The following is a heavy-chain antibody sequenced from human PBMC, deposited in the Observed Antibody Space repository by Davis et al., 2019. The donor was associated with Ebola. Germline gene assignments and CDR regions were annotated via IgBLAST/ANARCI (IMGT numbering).Heavy chain of an antibody. CDR3: AKCGNYGDYVYGMDV. J-gene: IGHJ6*04. V-gene: IGHV3-53*01. Sequence: GESLKISCAASGFTVSSNYMSWVRQAPGKGLEWVSVIYNAGSRTYYADSVKGRFTLSRDNSKNTLYLQMNSLRAEDTAVYYRAKCGNYGDYVYGMDVWGKGTTVTVSS. CDR2: IYNAGSRT. D-gene: IGHD4-17*01. CDR1: GFTVSSNY.